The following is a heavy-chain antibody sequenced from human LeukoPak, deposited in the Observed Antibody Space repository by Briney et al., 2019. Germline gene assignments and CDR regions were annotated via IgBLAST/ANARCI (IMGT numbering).Heavy chain of an antibody. V-gene: IGHV3-9*01. CDR3: AKDNYYDSSGLLGY. CDR2: ISWNSGSI. J-gene: IGHJ4*02. CDR1: GFTFYDYA. D-gene: IGHD3-22*01. Sequence: GRSLRLSCAASGFTFYDYAMHWVRQAPGKGLEWVSGISWNSGSIGYADSVKGRFTISRDNAKNSLYLQMNSLRAEDTALYYCAKDNYYDSSGLLGYWGQGTLVTVSS.